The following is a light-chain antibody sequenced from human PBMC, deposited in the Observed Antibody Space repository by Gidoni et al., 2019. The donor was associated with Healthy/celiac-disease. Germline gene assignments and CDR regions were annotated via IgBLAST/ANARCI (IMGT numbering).Light chain of an antibody. CDR2: GAS. Sequence: DIQMTQSPSSVSASVGDRVTITCRASQNIGLWLAWYQQQSGKAPKLLIYGASSLRGGVPSRFSGSGSGTNFTLTISILQPGDFATYYCQQANSFPPPFGQGTRLEIK. CDR1: QNIGLW. J-gene: IGKJ5*01. V-gene: IGKV1-12*01. CDR3: QQANSFPPP.